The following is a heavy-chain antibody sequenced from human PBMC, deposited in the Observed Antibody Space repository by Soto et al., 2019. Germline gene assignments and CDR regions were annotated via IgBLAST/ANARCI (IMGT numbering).Heavy chain of an antibody. CDR1: GFTFDDYA. V-gene: IGHV3-9*01. CDR3: AKSVGWNDGYYYMDV. CDR2: ISWNRGSI. Sequence: EVQLVESGGGLVQPGRSLRLSCAASGFTFDDYAMHWVRQAPGKGLEWVSGISWNRGSIGYADSVKGRFTISRDNAKNSLYLQVNSLRPEDTALYYCAKSVGWNDGYYYMDVWGKGTTVTVSS. D-gene: IGHD1-1*01. J-gene: IGHJ6*03.